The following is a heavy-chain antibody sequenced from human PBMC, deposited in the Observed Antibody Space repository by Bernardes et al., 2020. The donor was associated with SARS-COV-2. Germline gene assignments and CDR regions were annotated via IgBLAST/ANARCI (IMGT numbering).Heavy chain of an antibody. J-gene: IGHJ3*02. D-gene: IGHD3-3*01. V-gene: IGHV4-31*03. CDR1: GGSISSGGYY. CDR2: SYYSGST. Sequence: SETLSLTCTVSGGSISSGGYYWSWIRQHPGKGLEWIGYSYYSGSTYYNPSLKSRVTISVDTSKNQFSLKLSSVTAADTAVYYCARASGVGTIFGVVIVQAFDIWGQGTMVTVSS. CDR3: ARASGVGTIFGVVIVQAFDI.